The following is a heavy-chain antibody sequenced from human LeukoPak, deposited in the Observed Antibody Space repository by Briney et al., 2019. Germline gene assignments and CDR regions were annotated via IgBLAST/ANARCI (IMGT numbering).Heavy chain of an antibody. CDR3: ARPRHGSGCLDS. D-gene: IGHD3-10*01. CDR1: GESFSSHY. V-gene: IGHV4-34*01. CDR2: INHSGST. Sequence: AETLSLTCAVYGESFSSHYWTWIRQPPGRGLEWIGQINHSGSTTSNPSLNNRFTISVDTSKNKFSLKLTSVTAADTAVYYCARPRHGSGCLDSWGQGTLVTVSS. J-gene: IGHJ4*02.